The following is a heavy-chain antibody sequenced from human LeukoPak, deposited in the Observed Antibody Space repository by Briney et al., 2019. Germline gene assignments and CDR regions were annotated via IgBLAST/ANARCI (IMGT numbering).Heavy chain of an antibody. CDR2: ISGSGGST. Sequence: GSLRLSCAASGFTFSSYATSWVRQAPGKGLEWVSAISGSGGSTYYADSVKGRFTISRDNSKNTLYLQMNSLRAEDTAVYYCAKGVRGVIYYYYGMDVWGKGTTVTVSS. D-gene: IGHD3-10*01. V-gene: IGHV3-23*01. CDR3: AKGVRGVIYYYYGMDV. J-gene: IGHJ6*04. CDR1: GFTFSSYA.